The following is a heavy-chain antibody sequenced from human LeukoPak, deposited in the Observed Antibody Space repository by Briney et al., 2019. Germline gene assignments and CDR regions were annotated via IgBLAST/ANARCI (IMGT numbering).Heavy chain of an antibody. CDR1: GFTFSNYA. Sequence: PGRSLRLSCAVSGFTFSNYAMHWVRQAPGKGLEWVPVISYDGSNKYYANSVKGRFTISRDNSKNTLYVQMDSLRAEDTAVYYCARESKESYGSSFYFWGQGTLVTVSS. V-gene: IGHV3-30-3*01. CDR2: ISYDGSNK. CDR3: ARESKESYGSSFYF. J-gene: IGHJ4*02. D-gene: IGHD3-10*01.